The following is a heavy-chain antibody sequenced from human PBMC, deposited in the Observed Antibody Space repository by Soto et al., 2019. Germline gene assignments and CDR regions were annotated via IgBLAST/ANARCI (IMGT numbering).Heavy chain of an antibody. V-gene: IGHV4-59*01. CDR2: IHYCGTT. D-gene: IGHD2-8*01. Sequence: SETLSLTCTVSGTSISSYYWSWIRQPPGKGLEWIGNIHYCGTTNYNPSLASRVTLSVDTSKNQFSLKLTSVTAGDRAMYFCARYNSYAIDYWGRGTRVTVSS. CDR1: GTSISSYY. CDR3: ARYNSYAIDY. J-gene: IGHJ4*02.